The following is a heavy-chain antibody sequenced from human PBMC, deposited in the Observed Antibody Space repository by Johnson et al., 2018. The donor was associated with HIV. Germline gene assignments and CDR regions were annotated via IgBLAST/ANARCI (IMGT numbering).Heavy chain of an antibody. CDR2: IYSGGST. CDR1: GFTVSSNY. CDR3: ARDQSNGWNRGAVYI. D-gene: IGHD6-19*01. V-gene: IGHV3-66*01. J-gene: IGHJ3*02. Sequence: VHLVESGGGLVQPGGSLRLSCAAFGFTVSSNYMSWVRQAPGKGLEWVSVIYSGGSTYYADSVKGRFTISRDNSKNTLYLHLNSLRAEDTAVYYCARDQSNGWNRGAVYIWGQGTVVTVSS.